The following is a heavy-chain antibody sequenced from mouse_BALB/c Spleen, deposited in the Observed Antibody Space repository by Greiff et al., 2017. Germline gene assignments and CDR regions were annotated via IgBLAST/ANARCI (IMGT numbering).Heavy chain of an antibody. Sequence: QVHVKQSGAELVKPGASVKLSCKASGYTFTSYYMYWVKQRPGQGLEWIGEINPSNGGTNFNEKFKSKATLTVDKSSSTAYMQLSSLTSEDSAVYYCTRRVVDDGYYWFAYWGQGTLVTVSA. CDR2: INPSNGGT. V-gene: IGHV1S81*02. CDR3: TRRVVDDGYYWFAY. J-gene: IGHJ3*01. CDR1: GYTFTSYY. D-gene: IGHD2-3*01.